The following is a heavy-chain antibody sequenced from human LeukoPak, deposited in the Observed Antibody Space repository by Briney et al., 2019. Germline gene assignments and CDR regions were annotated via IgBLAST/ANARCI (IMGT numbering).Heavy chain of an antibody. CDR3: ARTYDSSGSDAFDI. J-gene: IGHJ3*02. D-gene: IGHD3-22*01. CDR2: ISSSGSTI. V-gene: IGHV3-11*04. Sequence: PGGSLRLSCAASGFTFSDYYMSWIRQAPGKGLEWVSCISSSGSTIYYADSVKGRFTISRDNAKNSLYLQMNSLRAEDTAVYYCARTYDSSGSDAFDIWGQGTMVTVSS. CDR1: GFTFSDYY.